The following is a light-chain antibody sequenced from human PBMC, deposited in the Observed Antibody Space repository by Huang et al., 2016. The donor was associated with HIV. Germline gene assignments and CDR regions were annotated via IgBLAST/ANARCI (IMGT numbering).Light chain of an antibody. V-gene: IGKV3-15*01. J-gene: IGKJ2*01. CDR2: GAS. CDR3: QQYNNWPWFT. Sequence: IVMTQSPATLSWSPGERATISCRASQSISSNLAWYQQTQGQAPRLLIYGASTRATGVPARFSVSGSGTEFTLTISILQSEDFAVYYCQQYNNWPWFTFGQGTKLDIK. CDR1: QSISSN.